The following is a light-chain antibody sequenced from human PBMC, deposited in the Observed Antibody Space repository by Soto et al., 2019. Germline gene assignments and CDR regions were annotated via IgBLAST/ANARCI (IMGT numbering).Light chain of an antibody. V-gene: IGKV3D-15*01. CDR1: QSIRNN. Sequence: EIVMTQSPPTMSVSPVERAALSCRSSQSIRNNLAWYQQKPGQALRLIIYGAYNRATGIPDRFSGSGSGTEFTLTISRLKSEDLAVYYCQQYNNWPAITFGKWKRLAIK. CDR3: QQYNNWPAIT. J-gene: IGKJ5*01. CDR2: GAY.